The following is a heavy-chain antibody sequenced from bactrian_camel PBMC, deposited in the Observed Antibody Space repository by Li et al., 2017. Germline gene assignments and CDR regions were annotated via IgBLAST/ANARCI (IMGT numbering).Heavy chain of an antibody. V-gene: IGHV3S42*01. CDR2: IYIGDGTT. CDR3: AADPAPMGWAETDFGY. D-gene: IGHD5*01. Sequence: VQLVESGGELVQPGGSLRLSCAASGYTDRDFCMGWFRQAPGKEREGVASIYIGDGTTTYADSVKGRFTISKDNAKNTLYLQMNSLKPEDTAMYYCAADPAPMGWAETDFGYWGQGTQVTVS. J-gene: IGHJ6*01. CDR1: GYTDRDFC.